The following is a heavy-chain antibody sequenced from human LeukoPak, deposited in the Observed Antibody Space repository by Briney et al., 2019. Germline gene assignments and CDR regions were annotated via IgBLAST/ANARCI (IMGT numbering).Heavy chain of an antibody. V-gene: IGHV3-21*01. CDR2: ISSSSSYI. CDR1: GFTFSSYS. J-gene: IGHJ6*03. CDR3: ARLPLEYGAGWPTNPYYYYMDV. Sequence: GGSLRLSCAASGFTFSSYSMNWVRQAPGKGLEWVSSISSSSSYIYYADSVKGRFTISRDNAKNSLYLQMNSLRAEDTAIYYCARLPLEYGAGWPTNPYYYYMDVWGKGTTVTVSS. D-gene: IGHD6-19*01.